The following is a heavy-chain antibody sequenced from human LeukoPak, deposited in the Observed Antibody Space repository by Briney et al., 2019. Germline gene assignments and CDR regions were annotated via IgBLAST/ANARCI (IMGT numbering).Heavy chain of an antibody. CDR1: GFTFSSYW. CDR2: IKQDGSEK. J-gene: IGHJ4*02. V-gene: IGHV3-7*01. CDR3: VRLDSSGYLEY. D-gene: IGHD3-22*01. Sequence: GGSLRLSCAASGFTFSSYWMTWVRQAPGKGLEWVANIKQDGSEKYYVDSVKGRFTISRDNAKNSLFLQMNSLRAEDTAVYYCVRLDSSGYLEYWGQGTLVTVSS.